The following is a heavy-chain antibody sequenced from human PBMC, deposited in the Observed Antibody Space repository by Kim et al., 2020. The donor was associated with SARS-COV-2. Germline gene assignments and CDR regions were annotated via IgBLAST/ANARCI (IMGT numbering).Heavy chain of an antibody. Sequence: KFQGRVTMTRNTSISTAYMELSSLRSEDTAVYYCAREGYSSSWYGFWFDPWGQGTLVTVSS. CDR3: AREGYSSSWYGFWFDP. J-gene: IGHJ5*02. D-gene: IGHD6-13*01. V-gene: IGHV1-8*01.